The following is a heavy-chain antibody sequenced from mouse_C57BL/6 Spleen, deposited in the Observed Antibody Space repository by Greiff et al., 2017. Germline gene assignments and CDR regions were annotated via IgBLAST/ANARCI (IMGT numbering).Heavy chain of an antibody. J-gene: IGHJ4*01. D-gene: IGHD2-5*01. CDR2: INPGSGGT. CDR1: GYAFTNYL. V-gene: IGHV1-54*01. Sequence: QVQLQQSGAELVRPGTSVKVSCKASGYAFTNYLIEWVKQRPGQGLEWIGVINPGSGGTNYNEKFKGKATLTADKASSTAYMQLSSLTSEDSAVYFCARDGYSNYKGAMDYWGQGTSVTVSS. CDR3: ARDGYSNYKGAMDY.